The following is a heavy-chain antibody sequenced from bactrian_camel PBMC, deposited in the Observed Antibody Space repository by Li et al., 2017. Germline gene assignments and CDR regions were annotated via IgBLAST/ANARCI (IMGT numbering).Heavy chain of an antibody. CDR1: GYTFSSCV. Sequence: HVQLVESGGGSVQAGGSLRLSCEAPGYTFSSCVGWFRQAPGKEREGVAAVNERFRRTYADSVKGRFNISRDNGDGTLYLQMNNLKPEDTAVYYCAAVPSRYCLHSLATSSLRGQGTQVTVS. CDR3: AAVPSRYCLHSLATSSL. D-gene: IGHD3*01. V-gene: IGHV3S55*01. J-gene: IGHJ4*01. CDR2: VNERFRR.